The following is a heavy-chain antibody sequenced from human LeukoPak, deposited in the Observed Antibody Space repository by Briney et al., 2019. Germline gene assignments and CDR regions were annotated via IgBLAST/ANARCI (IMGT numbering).Heavy chain of an antibody. CDR1: GYTFTSYY. CDR3: ARGGGCSSTSCHYYMDV. J-gene: IGHJ6*03. Sequence: ASVKVSCKASGYTFTSYYMHWVRQAPGQGLEWVGIINPSGGSTSYAQKFQGRVTMTRDMSTSTVYMELSSLRSEDTAVYYCARGGGCSSTSCHYYMDVWGKGTTVTVSS. D-gene: IGHD2-2*01. V-gene: IGHV1-46*01. CDR2: INPSGGST.